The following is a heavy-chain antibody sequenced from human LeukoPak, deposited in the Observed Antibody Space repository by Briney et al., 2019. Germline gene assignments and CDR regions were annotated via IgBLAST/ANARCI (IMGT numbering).Heavy chain of an antibody. CDR1: GGTFSSYA. Sequence: ASVKVSCKASGGTFSSYAISWVRQAPGQGLEWMGWISAYNGNTNYAQKLQGRVTMTTDTSTSTAYMELRSLRSDDTAVYYCARDWDDILTGDYWGQGTLVTVSS. V-gene: IGHV1-18*01. D-gene: IGHD3-9*01. J-gene: IGHJ4*02. CDR3: ARDWDDILTGDY. CDR2: ISAYNGNT.